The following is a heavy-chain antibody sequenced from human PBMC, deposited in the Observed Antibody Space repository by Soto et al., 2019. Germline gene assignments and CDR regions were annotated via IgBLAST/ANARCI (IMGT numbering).Heavy chain of an antibody. Sequence: PSETLSRTCAVCGGSFSGYYWSWIRQPPGKGLEWIGEINHSGSTNYSPSLKSRVTISVDTSNNQFSLKLSSVTAAATAAYPCPRAGISTGNNWFVTWDPETMVTVSS. V-gene: IGHV4-34*01. CDR3: PRAGISTGNNWFVT. CDR2: INHSGST. J-gene: IGHJ5*02. CDR1: GGSFSGYY. D-gene: IGHD2-8*02.